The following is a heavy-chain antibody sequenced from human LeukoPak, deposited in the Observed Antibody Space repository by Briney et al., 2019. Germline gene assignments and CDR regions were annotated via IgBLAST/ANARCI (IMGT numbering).Heavy chain of an antibody. V-gene: IGHV1-69*13. D-gene: IGHD6-19*01. Sequence: ASVTVSFKASGGTFSSYAISWVRQAPGQGLEWMGGIIPIFGTANYAQKFQGRVTITADESTSTAYMELSSLRSEDTAVYYCAREWLSRSFDPWGQGTLVTVSS. J-gene: IGHJ5*02. CDR1: GGTFSSYA. CDR3: AREWLSRSFDP. CDR2: IIPIFGTA.